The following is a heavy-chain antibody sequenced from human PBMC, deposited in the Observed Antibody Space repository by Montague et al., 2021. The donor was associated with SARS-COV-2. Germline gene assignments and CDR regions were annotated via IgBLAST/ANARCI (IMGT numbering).Heavy chain of an antibody. V-gene: IGHV4-39*01. D-gene: IGHD5-12*01. CDR2: IYRSGYT. Sequence: SETLSLTCTVSHGSISSSLSYWGWIRQPPGKGLEWIGSIYRSGYTFYSPSLKSRITMSVDTSKNQFSLNLASVTATDTAVYYCARRGYINSRLDDAFDIWGQGTMVTVSS. CDR3: ARRGYINSRLDDAFDI. CDR1: HGSISSSLSY. J-gene: IGHJ3*02.